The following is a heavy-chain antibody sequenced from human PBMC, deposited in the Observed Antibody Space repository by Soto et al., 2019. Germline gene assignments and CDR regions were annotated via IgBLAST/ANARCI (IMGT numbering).Heavy chain of an antibody. CDR1: VGSFNNDY. CDR2: IFHSGIT. D-gene: IGHD3-22*01. J-gene: IGHJ5*01. CDR3: ARDRYFYDSAGYYRTLDS. Sequence: SEALSVTCTMSVGSFNNDYWTWIRQSPGKGLEWIGYIFHSGITDYNPSVKSRVTISIDKSKDLFSLKLTSVTAADTAVYYCARDRYFYDSAGYYRTLDSWGQGILVTVSS. V-gene: IGHV4-59*01.